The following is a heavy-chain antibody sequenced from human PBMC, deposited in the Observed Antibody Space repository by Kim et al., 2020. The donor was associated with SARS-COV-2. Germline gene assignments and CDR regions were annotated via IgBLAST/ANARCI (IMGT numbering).Heavy chain of an antibody. Sequence: GGSLRLSCAASGFTFSSYGMHWVRQAPGKGLEWVAFIWNDGSNKYYADSVKGRFTISRDNSKNTLYLQMNSLRAEDTAVYYCARDGSVRIFGVVINYYYMDVWGNGTTVTVSS. CDR2: IWNDGSNK. J-gene: IGHJ6*03. D-gene: IGHD3-3*01. CDR1: GFTFSSYG. V-gene: IGHV3-33*01. CDR3: ARDGSVRIFGVVINYYYMDV.